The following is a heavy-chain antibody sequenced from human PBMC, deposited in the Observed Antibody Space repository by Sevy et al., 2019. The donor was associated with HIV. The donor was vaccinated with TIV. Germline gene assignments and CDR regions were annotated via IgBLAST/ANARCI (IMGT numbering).Heavy chain of an antibody. CDR2: IWFDGSNT. CDR3: AKGRQLVSGRFGTYFDS. D-gene: IGHD6-13*01. CDR1: GFTFSTYG. V-gene: IGHV3-33*06. J-gene: IGHJ4*02. Sequence: GGSLRLSCAASGFTFSTYGMHWVRQAPGKGLEWVAVIWFDGSNTYYADSVKDRFTISRDNSKDSLFLQMNSLRADDTAVYFCAKGRQLVSGRFGTYFDSWGQGILVTVSS.